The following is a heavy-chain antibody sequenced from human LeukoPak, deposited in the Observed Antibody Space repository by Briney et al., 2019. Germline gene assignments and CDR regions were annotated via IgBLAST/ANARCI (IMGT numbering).Heavy chain of an antibody. CDR2: ISWNSGSI. D-gene: IGHD5-12*01. CDR1: GFTFHDYA. CDR3: AKDISSGIVAYDAFDI. V-gene: IGHV3-9*01. Sequence: PGRSLRLSCAASGFTFHDYAMHWVRQAPGKGLEWVSGISWNSGSIGYADSVKGRFTISRDNAKNSLYLQMNSLRAEDTALYYCAKDISSGIVAYDAFDIWAKGQWSPSLQ. J-gene: IGHJ3*02.